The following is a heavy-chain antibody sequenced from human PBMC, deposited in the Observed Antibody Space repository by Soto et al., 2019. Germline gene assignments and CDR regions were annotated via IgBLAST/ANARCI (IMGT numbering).Heavy chain of an antibody. CDR2: IVSGGST. CDR1: VCRVFSSY. V-gene: IGHV3-53*01. CDR3: ATDSRKVGIGHFEA. Sequence: VVSRRRSCASCVCRVFSSYVAWVLQAPGEWLEWVSVIVSGGSTHYADSVTGRFTVSRDVSNNTVYLHMSSLRAEYTAVYFCATDSRKVGIGHFEARGLG. J-gene: IGHJ4*02. D-gene: IGHD1-26*01.